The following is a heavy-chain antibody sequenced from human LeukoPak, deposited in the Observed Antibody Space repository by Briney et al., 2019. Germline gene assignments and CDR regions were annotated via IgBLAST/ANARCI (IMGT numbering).Heavy chain of an antibody. CDR3: ARDAGYCTNGVCASGNWFDP. CDR2: IIPIFGTA. V-gene: IGHV1-69*13. D-gene: IGHD2-8*01. J-gene: IGHJ5*02. Sequence: ASVKVSCKASGGTFSSYAISWVRQAPGQGLELKGGIIPIFGTANYAQKFQGRVTITADESTSPAYMELSSLRSEDTAVYYCARDAGYCTNGVCASGNWFDPWGQGTLVTVSS. CDR1: GGTFSSYA.